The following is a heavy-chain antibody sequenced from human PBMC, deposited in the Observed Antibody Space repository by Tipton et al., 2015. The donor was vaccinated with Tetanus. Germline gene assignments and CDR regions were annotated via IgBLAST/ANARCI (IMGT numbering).Heavy chain of an antibody. D-gene: IGHD2/OR15-2a*01. V-gene: IGHV1-2*02. Sequence: QSGAEVKKPGASVRVSCKTSGHTFTDFWIQWVRQAPGQGLEWMGWLNSKSGATQYAKKFQGRITLTRDTSISTAYMELKGLRSDDTAIYYCARDLSTTAQWEFGFWSQGALVTVSS. J-gene: IGHJ4*02. CDR1: GHTFTDFW. CDR3: ARDLSTTAQWEFGF. CDR2: LNSKSGAT.